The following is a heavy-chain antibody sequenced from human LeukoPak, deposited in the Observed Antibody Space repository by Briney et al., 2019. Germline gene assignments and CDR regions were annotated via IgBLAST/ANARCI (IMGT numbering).Heavy chain of an antibody. CDR2: INPNSGGT. CDR3: ARDRGHRRVENYYDSSAY. V-gene: IGHV1-2*02. Sequence: GASVKVSCKASGYTFTGYYMHWVRQAPGQGLEWMGWINPNSGGTNYAQKFQGRVTMTRDTSISTAYMELSRPRSDDTAVYYCARDRGHRRVENYYDSSAYWGQGTLVTVSS. CDR1: GYTFTGYY. D-gene: IGHD3-22*01. J-gene: IGHJ4*02.